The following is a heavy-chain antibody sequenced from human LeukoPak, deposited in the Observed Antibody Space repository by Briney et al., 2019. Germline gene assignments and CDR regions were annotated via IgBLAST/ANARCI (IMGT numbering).Heavy chain of an antibody. J-gene: IGHJ4*02. V-gene: IGHV3-23*01. CDR1: GFTFSSYA. D-gene: IGHD6-19*01. CDR3: AGRIAVAGTLQY. CDR2: ISGSGDST. Sequence: GGSLRLSCAASGFTFSSYAMNWVRQAPGKGLEWVSGISGSGDSTYYADSVKGRFTVSRDTSKNTLYLQMNSLRAEDTAVYYCAGRIAVAGTLQYWGQGTLVTVSS.